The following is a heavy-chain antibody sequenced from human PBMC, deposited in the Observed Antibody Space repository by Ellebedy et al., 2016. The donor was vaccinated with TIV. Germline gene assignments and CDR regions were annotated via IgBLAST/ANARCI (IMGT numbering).Heavy chain of an antibody. CDR2: MNPNSGNT. D-gene: IGHD4-23*01. CDR3: ARVQYGGNSPLDY. J-gene: IGHJ4*02. V-gene: IGHV1-8*02. Sequence: ASVKVSXXASGYTFTGYYMHWVRQATGQGLEWMGWMNPNSGNTGYAQKFQGRVTMTRNNSINTAYMELSSLRSEDTAVYYCARVQYGGNSPLDYWGQGTLVTVSS. CDR1: GYTFTGYY.